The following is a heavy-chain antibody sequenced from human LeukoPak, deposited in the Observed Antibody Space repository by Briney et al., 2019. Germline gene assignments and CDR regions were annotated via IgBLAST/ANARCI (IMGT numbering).Heavy chain of an antibody. CDR3: AKAPVTSCRGAYCYPFDS. CDR1: GFTFSSYE. CDR2: ISSSGSTI. J-gene: IGHJ4*02. V-gene: IGHV3-48*03. D-gene: IGHD2-21*01. Sequence: GGSPRLSCAASGFTFSSYEMNWVRQAPGKGLEWVSYISSSGSTIYYADSVKGRFTISRDNAKNSLHLQMNSLRAEDAAVYFCAKAPVTSCRGAYCYPFDSWGQGTLVTVSS.